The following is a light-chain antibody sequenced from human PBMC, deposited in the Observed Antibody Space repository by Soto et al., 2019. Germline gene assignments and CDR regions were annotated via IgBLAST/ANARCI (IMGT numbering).Light chain of an antibody. J-gene: IGKJ1*01. CDR1: QSVSSSY. Sequence: EIVLTQSPGTLSLSPGERATLSCRASQSVSSSYLAWYQQKPGQAPRLLIYGASSRATGIPDRFSRSGSGPDFTLTISRLEPEEFSVYYCQQYGSSLWTFGQGTQVEIK. CDR3: QQYGSSLWT. V-gene: IGKV3-20*01. CDR2: GAS.